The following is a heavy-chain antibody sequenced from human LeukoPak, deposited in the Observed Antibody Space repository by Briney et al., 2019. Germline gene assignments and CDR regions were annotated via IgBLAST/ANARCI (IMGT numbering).Heavy chain of an antibody. Sequence: PGGSLRLSCEASGFTFSSYGIHWVRQAPGKGLEWVAVIWSDGSNKYYADSVKGRFTISGDNSKNTLYLQLNSLRAEDTAVYYCARASGSFDYWGQGTLVSVSS. CDR1: GFTFSSYG. V-gene: IGHV3-33*01. D-gene: IGHD1-26*01. CDR2: IWSDGSNK. J-gene: IGHJ4*02. CDR3: ARASGSFDY.